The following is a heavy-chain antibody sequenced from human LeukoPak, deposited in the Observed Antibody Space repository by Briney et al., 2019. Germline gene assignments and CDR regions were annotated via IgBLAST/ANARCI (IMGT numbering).Heavy chain of an antibody. V-gene: IGHV4-39*01. D-gene: IGHD5-12*01. CDR2: IFYSGST. Sequence: SETLSLTCSVSGGSISSNDHYWGWIRQPPGKGLEWIASIFYSGSTYFNPSLKSRVTISVDTSKNQFSLKLTSVTAADTAVYYCARIRGANGGYDYRWFDPWGQGTLVTVSS. J-gene: IGHJ5*02. CDR1: GGSISSNDHY. CDR3: ARIRGANGGYDYRWFDP.